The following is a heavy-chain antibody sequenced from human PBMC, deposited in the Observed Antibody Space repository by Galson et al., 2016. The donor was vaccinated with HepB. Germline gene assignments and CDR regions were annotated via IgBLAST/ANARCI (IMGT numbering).Heavy chain of an antibody. CDR3: ARGHLVVPFSFYFDY. CDR1: GDSVSSNSAT. J-gene: IGHJ4*02. Sequence: CAISGDSVSSNSATWNWIRQSPSRGLEWLGRTYYRSKWYNDYALSVKSRITTNPDTSKNQFSLQLNSVTPEDTAVYYCARGHLVVPFSFYFDYWGQGSLVTVSS. CDR2: TYYRSKWYN. V-gene: IGHV6-1*01. D-gene: IGHD2-15*01.